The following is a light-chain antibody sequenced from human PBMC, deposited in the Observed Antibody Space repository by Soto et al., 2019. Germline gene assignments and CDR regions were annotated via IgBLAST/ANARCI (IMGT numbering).Light chain of an antibody. CDR2: GAS. Sequence: EIVLTQSPGTLSLSPGERATLSCRASQGVDNYLAWYQQKPLQAPRLLIYGASSRATGIPDRFSGSGYGTDFTLTISRLEPEDFAVYYCHQYGGSPVTFGQGTTVEIK. J-gene: IGKJ1*01. CDR3: HQYGGSPVT. CDR1: QGVDNY. V-gene: IGKV3-20*01.